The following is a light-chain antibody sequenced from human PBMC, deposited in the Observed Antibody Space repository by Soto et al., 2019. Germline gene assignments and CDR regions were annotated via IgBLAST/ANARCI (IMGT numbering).Light chain of an antibody. Sequence: EIVLTQSPGTLSLSPGERATLSCRASQSVSSSYLAWYQQKPGQAPRLLIYGASSRATGIPDRFSGSGSGTDFTLTISRREPEDFAVDYCQQYGSSPPYTCGQGTKLEIK. CDR3: QQYGSSPPYT. V-gene: IGKV3-20*01. J-gene: IGKJ2*01. CDR2: GAS. CDR1: QSVSSSY.